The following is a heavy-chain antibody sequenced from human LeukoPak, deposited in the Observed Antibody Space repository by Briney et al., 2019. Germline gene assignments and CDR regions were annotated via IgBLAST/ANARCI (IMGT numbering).Heavy chain of an antibody. J-gene: IGHJ4*02. Sequence: SETLSLTCTVSGGSISSYYWSLIRQPPGKGLEWIGYIYYSGSTNYNPSLKSRVTISVDTSKNQFSLKLSSVTAADTAVYYCASGVLSDYDSSGYYGFDYWGQGTLVTVSS. CDR1: GGSISSYY. V-gene: IGHV4-59*13. CDR2: IYYSGST. D-gene: IGHD3-22*01. CDR3: ASGVLSDYDSSGYYGFDY.